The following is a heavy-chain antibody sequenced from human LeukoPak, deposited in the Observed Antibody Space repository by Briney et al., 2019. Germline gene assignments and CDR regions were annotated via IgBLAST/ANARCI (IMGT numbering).Heavy chain of an antibody. Sequence: ASVKVSCKASGYTFTSYGISWVRQAPGQGPEWMGWISTNKGNTNYAQKFQGRVTMTTDTSTSTAYMELRSLRSDDTAVYYCAKHHCSSTSCYRVFDFWGQGTLVTVSS. CDR3: AKHHCSSTSCYRVFDF. V-gene: IGHV1-18*01. CDR1: GYTFTSYG. J-gene: IGHJ4*02. D-gene: IGHD2-2*02. CDR2: ISTNKGNT.